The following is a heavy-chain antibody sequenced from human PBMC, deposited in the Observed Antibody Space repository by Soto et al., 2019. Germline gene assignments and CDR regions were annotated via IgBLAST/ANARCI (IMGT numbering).Heavy chain of an antibody. J-gene: IGHJ5*02. CDR1: GFTCSDYA. CDR3: VRRWA. V-gene: IGHV3-23*02. CDR2: ISGSGGS. Sequence: EVQLLESGGDLVQPGGSLRITCAASGFTCSDYAMSWVRQAPGKGLEWVSGISGSGGSYYEDSVTGRFTTSRNNSRNTMYLQVNSLRADDTAIYYCVRRWAWGQGTLVTVSS. D-gene: IGHD3-10*01.